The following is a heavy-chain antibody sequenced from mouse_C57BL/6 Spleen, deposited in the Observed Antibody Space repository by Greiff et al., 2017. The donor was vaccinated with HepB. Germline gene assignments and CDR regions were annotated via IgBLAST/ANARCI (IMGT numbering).Heavy chain of an antibody. CDR1: GFTFSDYG. CDR3: ARSYYGSSSYAMDY. J-gene: IGHJ4*01. V-gene: IGHV5-17*01. D-gene: IGHD1-1*01. CDR2: ISSGSSTI. Sequence: VQLKESGGGLVKPGGSLKLSCAASGFTFSDYGMHWVRQAPEKGLEWVAYISSGSSTIYYADTVKGRFTISRDNAKNTLFLQMTSLRSEDTAMYYCARSYYGSSSYAMDYWGQGTSVTVSS.